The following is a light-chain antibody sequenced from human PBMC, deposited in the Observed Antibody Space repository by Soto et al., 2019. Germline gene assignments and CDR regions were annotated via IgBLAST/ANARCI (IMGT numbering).Light chain of an antibody. J-gene: IGKJ1*01. CDR2: GAS. Sequence: EIVMTQSPATLSVSPGERATLSCRASQSVSSDFAWYQQKPGQAPRLLIYGASSRATGIPARFSGSGSGTEFTLTISSLQSEDFAVYYCQQYNNWPPTFGHGTKVEIK. V-gene: IGKV3-15*01. CDR3: QQYNNWPPT. CDR1: QSVSSD.